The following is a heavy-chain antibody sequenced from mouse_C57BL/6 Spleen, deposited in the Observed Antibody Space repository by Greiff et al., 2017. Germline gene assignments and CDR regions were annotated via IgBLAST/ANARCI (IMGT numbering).Heavy chain of an antibody. D-gene: IGHD2-2*01. CDR1: GFTFTDYY. J-gene: IGHJ4*01. Sequence: DVMLVESGGGLVKPGGSLSLSCAASGFTFTDYYMSWVRQPPGKALEWLGFIRNKANGYTPEYSASVKGRFTISRDNSQSILYLQMNALRAEDSATYYCARSHYGNDVYAMDYWGQGTSVTVSS. V-gene: IGHV7-3*01. CDR3: ARSHYGNDVYAMDY. CDR2: IRNKANGYTP.